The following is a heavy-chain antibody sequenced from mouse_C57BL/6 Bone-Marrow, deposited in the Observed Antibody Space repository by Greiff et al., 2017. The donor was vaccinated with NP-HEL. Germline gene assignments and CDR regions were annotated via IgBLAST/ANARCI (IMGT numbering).Heavy chain of an antibody. V-gene: IGHV1-4*01. CDR3: AKDGYYAMDY. Sequence: QVQLQQSGAELARPGASVKMSCKASGYTFTSYTMHWVKQRPGQGLEWIGYINPSSGYTKYNQKFKDKATLTADKSFSTAYMQLSSLTSEDSAVYYCAKDGYYAMDYWGQGTSVTVSS. CDR1: GYTFTSYT. CDR2: INPSSGYT. J-gene: IGHJ4*01. D-gene: IGHD2-3*01.